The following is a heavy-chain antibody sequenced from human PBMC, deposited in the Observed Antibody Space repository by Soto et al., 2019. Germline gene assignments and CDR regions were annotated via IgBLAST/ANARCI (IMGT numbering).Heavy chain of an antibody. CDR3: ARDLVNPGTLRLRSYFDF. D-gene: IGHD5-12*01. CDR2: IIPIFGTA. V-gene: IGHV1-69*01. Sequence: GIEWMGGIIPIFGTANSVQKFQGRVTITADESTSTAYMELSSLRSEDTAVYYCARDLVNPGTLRLRSYFDFWGQGTLVIVSS. J-gene: IGHJ4*02.